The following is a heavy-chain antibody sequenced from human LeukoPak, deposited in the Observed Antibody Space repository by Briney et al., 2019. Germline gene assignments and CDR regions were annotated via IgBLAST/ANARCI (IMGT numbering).Heavy chain of an antibody. V-gene: IGHV3-11*06. CDR2: ISSSSSDT. D-gene: IGHD5-24*01. Sequence: GGALRLSCAAPGFTFSDSYMSWIRHTPEKGLEWLSYISSSSSDTNYADSVKGRFSISRDNAKNSLYLQMNSLRAEDTTVYYCARGSRTIELGDDYWGQGTLVTVSS. J-gene: IGHJ4*02. CDR1: GFTFSDSY. CDR3: ARGSRTIELGDDY.